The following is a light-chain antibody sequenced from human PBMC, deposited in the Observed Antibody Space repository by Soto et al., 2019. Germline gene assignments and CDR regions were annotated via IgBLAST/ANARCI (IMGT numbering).Light chain of an antibody. CDR2: GAS. V-gene: IGKV3-15*01. J-gene: IGKJ4*01. CDR3: QQYNNWPLT. Sequence: IVMTQSPATLSLSPGEGATLPCRASQSVSSNLAWYQQKAGQAPRLLMYGASTRATGIPARFSGSGSGTEFTLTISSLQSEDFAVYYCQQYNNWPLTFGGGTKVDIK. CDR1: QSVSSN.